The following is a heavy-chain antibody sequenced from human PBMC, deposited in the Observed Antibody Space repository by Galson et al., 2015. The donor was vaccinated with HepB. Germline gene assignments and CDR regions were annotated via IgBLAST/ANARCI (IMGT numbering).Heavy chain of an antibody. D-gene: IGHD6-19*01. Sequence: SVKVSCKASGYTFTTYGISWVRQAPGQGLEWMGWISAYNGNTNYAQNLQGRVTMTTDTSTSTAYMELRSLRSDDTAVYYCARDPRLGRSGRSSPAGSFDYWGQGSLVTVSS. V-gene: IGHV1-18*01. CDR1: GYTFTTYG. CDR3: ARDPRLGRSGRSSPAGSFDY. J-gene: IGHJ4*02. CDR2: ISAYNGNT.